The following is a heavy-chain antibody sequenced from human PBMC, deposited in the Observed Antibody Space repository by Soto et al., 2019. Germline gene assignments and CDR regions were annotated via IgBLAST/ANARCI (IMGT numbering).Heavy chain of an antibody. V-gene: IGHV1-69*02. Sequence: QVQLVQSGAEVKKPGSSVKVSCKASGGTFSSYTISWVRQXXGQGLEWMGRIIPILGIANYAQKFQGRVTITADXXXXXXXXXLXXXXXXXXXXXXXXXVVDPILRDGHYAFDIWGQGTMVTVSS. CDR3: XXVVDPILRDGHYAFDI. D-gene: IGHD2-8*01. CDR1: GGTFSSYT. CDR2: IIPILGIA. J-gene: IGHJ3*02.